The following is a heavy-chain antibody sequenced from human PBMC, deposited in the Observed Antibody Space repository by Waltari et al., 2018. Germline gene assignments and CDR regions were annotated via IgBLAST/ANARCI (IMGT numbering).Heavy chain of an antibody. V-gene: IGHV5-51*01. J-gene: IGHJ3*02. CDR1: GYSFTSYW. D-gene: IGHD2-21*02. CDR2: IYPGDSDT. Sequence: EVQLVQSGAEVKKPGESLKISCQGSGYSFTSYWIGWVRQMPGKGLEWMGIIYPGDSDTRYSPSFQGQVTISADKSISTAYLQWSSLKASDTAMYYCARLLGVVTAPWAFDIWGQGTMVTVSS. CDR3: ARLLGVVTAPWAFDI.